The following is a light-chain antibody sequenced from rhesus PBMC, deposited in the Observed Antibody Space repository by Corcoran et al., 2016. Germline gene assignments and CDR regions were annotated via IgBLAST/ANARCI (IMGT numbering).Light chain of an antibody. J-gene: IGKJ2*01. CDR3: EQTLQIPYT. V-gene: IGKV2-78*01. CDR2: VVS. Sequence: DIIMTQTPLSLSVTPGESASISCRSSQRLLHDSGYINLPWYLQRPGQSPQLLSYVVSNRASGVPARFSGSGSGTDFTLTISRVEAEDVGMYYCEQTLQIPYTFGQGTKVEIK. CDR1: QRLLHDSGYIN.